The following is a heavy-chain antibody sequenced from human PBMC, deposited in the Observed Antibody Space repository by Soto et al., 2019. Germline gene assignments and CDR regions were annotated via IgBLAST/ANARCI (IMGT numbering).Heavy chain of an antibody. Sequence: PGGSLRLSCAASGFTFSSYGMHWVRQAPGKGLEWVAVIWYDVSNKYYADSVKGRFTISRDNSKNTLYLQMNSLRAEDTAVFYCARDIRSSWDYYYYYGMDVWGQGTTVTVSS. CDR1: GFTFSSYG. D-gene: IGHD6-13*01. V-gene: IGHV3-33*01. CDR3: ARDIRSSWDYYYYYGMDV. J-gene: IGHJ6*02. CDR2: IWYDVSNK.